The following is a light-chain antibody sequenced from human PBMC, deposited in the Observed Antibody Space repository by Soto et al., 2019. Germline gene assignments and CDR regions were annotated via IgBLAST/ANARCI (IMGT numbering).Light chain of an antibody. Sequence: EIVLTQSPGTLSLSPGERATLYCRASQSVSSSYLAWYQQKPGQAPRLLIYGASSRATGIPDRFSGSGFGTDFTLTISRLEPEDFAVYYCQQSYSTTITFGQGTRLENK. V-gene: IGKV3-20*01. J-gene: IGKJ5*01. CDR2: GAS. CDR3: QQSYSTTIT. CDR1: QSVSSSY.